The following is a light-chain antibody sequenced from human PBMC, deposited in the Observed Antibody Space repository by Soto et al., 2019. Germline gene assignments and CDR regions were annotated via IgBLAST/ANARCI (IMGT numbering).Light chain of an antibody. V-gene: IGKV3-11*01. J-gene: IGKJ5*01. CDR2: EAS. CDR1: QSVSSTY. CDR3: QQRSNWPPFFT. Sequence: EIVLTQSPGTLSLSPGDSVILSCRGSQSVSSTYVAWYQQKPGQTPNLLIYEASNRATGIPARFSGSGSGTDFTLNISSLEPEDFAVYYCQQRSNWPPFFTCGQGTRLEIK.